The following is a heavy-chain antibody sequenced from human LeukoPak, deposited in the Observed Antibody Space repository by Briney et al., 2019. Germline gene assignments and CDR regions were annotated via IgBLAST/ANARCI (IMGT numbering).Heavy chain of an antibody. CDR2: IYSDNA. CDR1: GFTVSTNS. Sequence: GGSLRLSCTASGFTVSTNSMSWVRKAPGKGLEWVSFIYSDNAHYSDSVKGRFTISRDNSKNTLYLQMNSLRAEDTAVYYCARRAGAYSHPYDYWGQGTLVTVYS. V-gene: IGHV3-53*01. CDR3: ARRAGAYSHPYDY. J-gene: IGHJ4*02. D-gene: IGHD4/OR15-4a*01.